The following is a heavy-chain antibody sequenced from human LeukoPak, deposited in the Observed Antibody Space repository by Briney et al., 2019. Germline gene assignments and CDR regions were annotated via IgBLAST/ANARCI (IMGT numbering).Heavy chain of an antibody. V-gene: IGHV4-30-2*01. D-gene: IGHD4-11*01. Sequence: SETLSLTCAVSGGSTSSGGYSWSWIRQPPGKGLEWIGYIYHSGSTYYNPSLKSRVTISVDRSKNQFSLKLSSVTAADTAVYYCARGDSNPLNWYFDLWGRGTLVTVSS. J-gene: IGHJ2*01. CDR2: IYHSGST. CDR3: ARGDSNPLNWYFDL. CDR1: GGSTSSGGYS.